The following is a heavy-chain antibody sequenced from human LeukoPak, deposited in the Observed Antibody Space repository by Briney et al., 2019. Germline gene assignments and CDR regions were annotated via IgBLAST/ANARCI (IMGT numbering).Heavy chain of an antibody. D-gene: IGHD3-10*01. CDR2: IIPILGIA. Sequence: SVKVSCKASGGTFSSYAISWVRQAPGQGLEWMGRIIPILGIANYAQKFQGRVTITADKSTSTAYMELSSLRSEDTAVYYCASLSSGSYNSEGLDYWGQGTLVTVSS. V-gene: IGHV1-69*04. CDR3: ASLSSGSYNSEGLDY. CDR1: GGTFSSYA. J-gene: IGHJ4*02.